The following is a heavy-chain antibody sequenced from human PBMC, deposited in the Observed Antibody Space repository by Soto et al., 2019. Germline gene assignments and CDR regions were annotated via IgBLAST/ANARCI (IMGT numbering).Heavy chain of an antibody. CDR3: ARGNYDFWSGYQNWLDP. CDR2: MNPNSGNT. CDR1: GYTFTSYD. D-gene: IGHD3-3*01. V-gene: IGHV1-8*01. Sequence: GASVKVSCKASGYTFTSYDINWVRQATGQGLEWMGWMNPNSGNTGYAQKFQGRVTMTRNTSISTAYMELSSLRSEDTAVYYCARGNYDFWSGYQNWLDPWGQGTLVTVSS. J-gene: IGHJ5*02.